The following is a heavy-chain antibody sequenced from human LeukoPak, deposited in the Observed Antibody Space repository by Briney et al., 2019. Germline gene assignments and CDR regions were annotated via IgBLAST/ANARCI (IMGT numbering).Heavy chain of an antibody. CDR1: GGSISSSSYY. V-gene: IGHV4-39*01. CDR2: IYYSGST. CDR3: ANLSSFDYYYYYYMDV. J-gene: IGHJ6*03. Sequence: SETLSLTCTVSGGSISSSSYYCGWIRQPPGKGLEWIGSIYYSGSTYYNPSLKSRVTISVDTSKNQFSLKLSSVTAADTAVYYCANLSSFDYYYYYYMDVWGKGTTVTVSS. D-gene: IGHD6-6*01.